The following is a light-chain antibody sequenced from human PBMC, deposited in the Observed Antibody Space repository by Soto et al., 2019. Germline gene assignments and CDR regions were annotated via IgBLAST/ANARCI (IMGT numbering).Light chain of an antibody. Sequence: EIVLPPSPATLSVSPGERATLSCRASQSVTSNLAWYQQKPGQSPRFLMYGASTRATGIPDRFSGSGSGTEFTLTISSLQSEDFAVYYCQQYNNWPRTFGQGTKVEVK. CDR3: QQYNNWPRT. CDR2: GAS. CDR1: QSVTSN. J-gene: IGKJ1*01. V-gene: IGKV3-15*01.